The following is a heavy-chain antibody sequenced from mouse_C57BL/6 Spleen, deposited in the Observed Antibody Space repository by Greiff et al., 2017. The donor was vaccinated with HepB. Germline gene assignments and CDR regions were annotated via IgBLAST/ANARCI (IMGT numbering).Heavy chain of an antibody. J-gene: IGHJ3*01. CDR3: ARDDCPFAY. V-gene: IGHV1-54*01. D-gene: IGHD2-4*01. CDR1: GYAFTNYL. Sequence: QVQLQQSGAELVRPGTSVKVSCKASGYAFTNYLIEWVKQRPGQGLEWIGVINPGSGGTNYNEKFKGKATLTADKSSSTAYMQLSSLTSEDSAVYVCARDDCPFAYWGQGTLVTVSA. CDR2: INPGSGGT.